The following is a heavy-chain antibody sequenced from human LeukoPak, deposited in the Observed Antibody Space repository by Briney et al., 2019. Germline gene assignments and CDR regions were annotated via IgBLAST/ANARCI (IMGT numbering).Heavy chain of an antibody. V-gene: IGHV4-4*07. J-gene: IGHJ6*03. CDR3: ARDAALSGYYYYYMDV. CDR2: IYTSGST. Sequence: SETLSLTCTVSGGSISSYYWSWIRQPAGKGLEWIGRIYTSGSTNYNPSLKSRVTMSVDTSKNQFSLKLTSVTAADTAVYYCARDAALSGYYYYYMDVWGKGTTVTVSS. D-gene: IGHD6-13*01. CDR1: GGSISSYY.